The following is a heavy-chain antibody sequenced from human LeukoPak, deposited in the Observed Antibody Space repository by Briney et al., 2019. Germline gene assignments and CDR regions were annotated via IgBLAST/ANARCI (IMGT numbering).Heavy chain of an antibody. Sequence: PSETLSLTCAVYGGSFTAYYWRWLRQPPGKGGEGVGTINHSGSNNYNPFLKGRVSMSVDTSKDQFSLNLISVTAADTSVYFCARGPPRGDYSGSGTYYNRWGQGTLVTVSS. CDR2: INHSGSN. CDR1: GGSFTAYY. J-gene: IGHJ1*01. D-gene: IGHD3-10*01. CDR3: ARGPPRGDYSGSGTYYNR. V-gene: IGHV4-34*01.